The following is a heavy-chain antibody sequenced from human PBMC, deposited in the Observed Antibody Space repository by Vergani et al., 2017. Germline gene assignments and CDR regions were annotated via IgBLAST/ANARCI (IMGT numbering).Heavy chain of an antibody. D-gene: IGHD6-25*01. Sequence: QVQLQQWGAGLLKPSETLSLTCAVYGGSFSGYYWSWIRQPPGKGLEWIGEINHSGSTNYNPSLKSRVTISVDTSKNQFSLKLSSVTAADTAVYYCARGIAQSGPYFDYWGQGTLVTVSS. CDR1: GGSFSGYY. CDR3: ARGIAQSGPYFDY. J-gene: IGHJ4*02. V-gene: IGHV4-34*01. CDR2: INHSGST.